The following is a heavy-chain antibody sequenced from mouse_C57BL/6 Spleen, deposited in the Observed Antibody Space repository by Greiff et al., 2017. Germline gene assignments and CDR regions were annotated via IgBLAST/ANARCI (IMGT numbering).Heavy chain of an antibody. J-gene: IGHJ2*01. V-gene: IGHV1-80*01. CDR3: ARQATVVATYYFDY. CDR2: IYPGDGDT. D-gene: IGHD1-1*01. CDR1: GYAFSSYW. Sequence: QVQLQQSGAELVKPGASVKISCKASGYAFSSYWMNWVKQRPGKGLEWIGQIYPGDGDTNYNGKFKGKATLTADKSSSTAYMQLSSLTSEDSAVYFCARQATVVATYYFDYWGQGTTLTVSS.